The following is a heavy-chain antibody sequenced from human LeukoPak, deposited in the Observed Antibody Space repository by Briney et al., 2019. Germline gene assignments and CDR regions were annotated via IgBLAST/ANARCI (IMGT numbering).Heavy chain of an antibody. CDR3: ARDGPFDGMDV. CDR1: GFTFSSYS. V-gene: IGHV3-21*01. D-gene: IGHD3-3*01. Sequence: GGSLRPSCAASGFTFSSYSMNWVRQAPGKGLEWVSSISSSSSYIYYADSVKGRFTISRDNAKNSLYLQMNSLRAEDTAVYYCARDGPFDGMDVWGQGTTVTVSS. J-gene: IGHJ6*02. CDR2: ISSSSSYI.